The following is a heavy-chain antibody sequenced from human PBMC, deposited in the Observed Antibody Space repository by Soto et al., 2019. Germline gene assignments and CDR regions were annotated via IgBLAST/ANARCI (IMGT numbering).Heavy chain of an antibody. V-gene: IGHV1-69*01. CDR2: IIPIFGTA. CDR1: GGTFSSYA. D-gene: IGHD5-18*01. CDR3: AREPRGYSYGYNYYYYGMDV. J-gene: IGHJ6*02. Sequence: QVQLVQSGAEVKKPGSSVKVSCKASGGTFSSYAISWVRQAPGQGLEWMGGIIPIFGTANYAQKFQGRVTITADESTSTAYMELSSLSSEDTAVYYCAREPRGYSYGYNYYYYGMDVWGQGTTVTVSS.